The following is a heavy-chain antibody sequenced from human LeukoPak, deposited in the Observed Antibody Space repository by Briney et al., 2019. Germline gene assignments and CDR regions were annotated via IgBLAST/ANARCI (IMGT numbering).Heavy chain of an antibody. Sequence: GGSLRLSCAASGFTFSSYEMHWVRQAPGRGLGWVSYISSSDSTIYYADSGKGRFTISRDNAKNSLYLQMNSLRAEDTAVYYCARDYGGSSPFDYWGQGTLVTVSS. V-gene: IGHV3-48*03. J-gene: IGHJ4*02. D-gene: IGHD4-23*01. CDR1: GFTFSSYE. CDR3: ARDYGGSSPFDY. CDR2: ISSSDSTI.